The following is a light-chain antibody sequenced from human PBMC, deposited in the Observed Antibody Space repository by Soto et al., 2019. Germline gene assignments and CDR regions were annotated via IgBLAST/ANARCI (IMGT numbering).Light chain of an antibody. Sequence: EIVMTQSPATLSVSPGERATLSCRASQSVSSNLAWYQQKPGQAPRLLIYDASTRAAGIPGRFSGSGSGTEFTLTISSLQAEDFAVYFCQQYNNWATFGQGTRLEIK. CDR1: QSVSSN. V-gene: IGKV3-15*01. CDR2: DAS. CDR3: QQYNNWAT. J-gene: IGKJ5*01.